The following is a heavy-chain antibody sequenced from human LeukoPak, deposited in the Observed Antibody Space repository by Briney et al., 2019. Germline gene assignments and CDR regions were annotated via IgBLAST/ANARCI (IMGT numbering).Heavy chain of an antibody. CDR1: GFAFSRPA. CDR3: AKDPVVATTPIDY. V-gene: IGHV3-73*01. J-gene: IGHJ4*02. D-gene: IGHD2-15*01. CDR2: IRSKPNNYAT. Sequence: PGGSLTLSCAASGFAFSRPAMHWLRQAPGKGLEWVGRIRSKPNNYATTYSASVEGRFTISRDDSKNMTFLQMNSLQAEDTAVYYCAKDPVVATTPIDYWGQGTLVTVSS.